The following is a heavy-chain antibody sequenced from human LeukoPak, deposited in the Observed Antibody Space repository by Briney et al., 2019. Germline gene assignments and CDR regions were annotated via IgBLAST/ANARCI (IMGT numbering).Heavy chain of an antibody. Sequence: PGGSLRLSFAASGFTFSDYYMSWIRQAPGKGLEWVSYISSSGSTMYYADSVKGRFTISRDNAKNSLYLQMNSLRAEDTAVYYCARARLGLLGRGAFDIWGQGTMVTVSS. V-gene: IGHV3-11*04. CDR1: GFTFSDYY. D-gene: IGHD3-16*01. CDR2: ISSSGSTM. CDR3: ARARLGLLGRGAFDI. J-gene: IGHJ3*02.